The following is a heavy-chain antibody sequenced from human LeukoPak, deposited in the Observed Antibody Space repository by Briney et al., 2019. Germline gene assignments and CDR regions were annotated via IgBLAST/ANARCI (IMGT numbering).Heavy chain of an antibody. CDR1: GGSLSSYY. CDR3: ARVVSSGWYGYFDY. V-gene: IGHV4-4*07. D-gene: IGHD6-19*01. J-gene: IGHJ4*02. Sequence: SETLSLTCTVSGGSLSSYYWSWVRQPAGKGLEWIGRIYTSGSTNYNPSLKSRVTMSVDTSKNQFSLKLSSVTAADTAVYYCARVVSSGWYGYFDYWGQGTLVTVSS. CDR2: IYTSGST.